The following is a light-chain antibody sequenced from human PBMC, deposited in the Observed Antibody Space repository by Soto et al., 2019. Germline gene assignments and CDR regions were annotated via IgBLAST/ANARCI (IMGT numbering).Light chain of an antibody. CDR2: NAS. CDR3: QQAYTFPIT. J-gene: IGKJ5*01. V-gene: IGKV1-12*01. CDR1: QGISSW. Sequence: DTQMTQSPSSVSASVGDRVTITCRASQGISSWLAWYQQKPRKAPKLLIYNASRLQSGVPSRFSGSGSGTQFTLTISSLQPVDFAIYYCQQAYTFPITFGQGTRLEIK.